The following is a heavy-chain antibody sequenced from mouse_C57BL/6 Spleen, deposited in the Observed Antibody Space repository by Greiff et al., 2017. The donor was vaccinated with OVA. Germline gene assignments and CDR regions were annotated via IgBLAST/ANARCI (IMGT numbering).Heavy chain of an antibody. CDR3: ARHETGTAYSFDY. V-gene: IGHV5-6*02. D-gene: IGHD4-1*01. CDR2: ISSGGSYT. CDR1: GFTFSSYG. Sequence: EVKLVESGGDLVKPGGSLKLSCAASGFTFSSYGMSWVRQTPDKRLEWVATISSGGSYTYYPDSVKGRFTISRDNAKNTLYLQMSSLKSEDTAMYYCARHETGTAYSFDYWGQGTTLTVSS. J-gene: IGHJ2*01.